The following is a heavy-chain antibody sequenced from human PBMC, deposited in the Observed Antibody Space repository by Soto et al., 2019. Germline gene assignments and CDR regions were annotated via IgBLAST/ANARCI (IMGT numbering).Heavy chain of an antibody. CDR1: GFAFTNAW. V-gene: IGHV3-15*05. CDR2: IRSQIDGGTT. J-gene: IGHJ3*02. Sequence: GGSLRLSCAASGFAFTNAWMTWVRQAPGKALEWVGRIRSQIDGGTTDYAAPVKGRFTISRDNSKNSLYLQMNSLTTEDTALYSCAKFGWGGSYSESHASDIWGQGTMVTVS. CDR3: AKFGWGGSYSESHASDI. D-gene: IGHD1-26*01.